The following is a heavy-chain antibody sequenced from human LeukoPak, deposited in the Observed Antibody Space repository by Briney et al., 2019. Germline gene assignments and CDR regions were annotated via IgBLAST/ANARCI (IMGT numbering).Heavy chain of an antibody. CDR2: ITPYNGDT. CDR3: ARVAGVSYNYFDS. V-gene: IGHV1-18*01. D-gene: IGHD1-26*01. Sequence: ASVKVSCKASGYTFITYGITWVRQAPGQGLEWMGWITPYNGDTNYAQNLQDRVTMTTDTSTSTAYMELRGLRSDDTAVYFCARVAGVSYNYFDSWGQGTLVTVSS. J-gene: IGHJ4*02. CDR1: GYTFITYG.